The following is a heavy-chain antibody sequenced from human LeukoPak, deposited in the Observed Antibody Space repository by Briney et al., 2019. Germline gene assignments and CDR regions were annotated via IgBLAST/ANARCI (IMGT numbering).Heavy chain of an antibody. D-gene: IGHD3-3*01. J-gene: IGHJ5*02. CDR2: IVVGSGNT. CDR3: AALKPSYYDFWSGAA. V-gene: IGHV1-58*02. Sequence: SVKVSCKASGFTFTSSAMQWVRQARGQRLEWIGWIVVGSGNTNYAQKFQERVTITRGMSTSTAYMELSSLRSEDTAVYYCAALKPSYYDFWSGAAWGQGTLVTVSS. CDR1: GFTFTSSA.